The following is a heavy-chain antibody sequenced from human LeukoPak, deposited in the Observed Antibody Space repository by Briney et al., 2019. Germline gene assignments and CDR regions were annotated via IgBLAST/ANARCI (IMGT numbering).Heavy chain of an antibody. CDR3: ARKSRGYCSGGNCYTLDY. Sequence: SQTLSLTCTVSGGSISSGDYYWSWIRQPPGKGLEWIGYIYYSGSTYYNPSLKSRVTISVDTSKNQFSLKLSSVTAADTDVYYCARKSRGYCSGGNCYTLDYWGQGTLVTVSS. V-gene: IGHV4-30-4*08. D-gene: IGHD2-15*01. CDR1: GGSISSGDYY. CDR2: IYYSGST. J-gene: IGHJ4*02.